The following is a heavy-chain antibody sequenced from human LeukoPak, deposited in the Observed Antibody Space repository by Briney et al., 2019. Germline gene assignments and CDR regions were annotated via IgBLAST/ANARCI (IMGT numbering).Heavy chain of an antibody. CDR2: IYYSGST. CDR1: GGSINGYY. D-gene: IGHD2-2*01. CDR3: ARGETAASTIGYFDL. Sequence: SETLSLTCTVSGGSINGYYWSWIRQPPGKGLEWIGYIYYSGSTKYNPSLQSRVTISVDTSKNQFSLKLNSVTAADTAVYYCARGETAASTIGYFDLWGRGPLVTVSS. V-gene: IGHV4-59*01. J-gene: IGHJ2*01.